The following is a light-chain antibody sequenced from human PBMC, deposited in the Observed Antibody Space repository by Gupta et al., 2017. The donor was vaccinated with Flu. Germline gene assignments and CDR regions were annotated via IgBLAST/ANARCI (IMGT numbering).Light chain of an antibody. V-gene: IGLV2-23*01. CDR2: EGT. J-gene: IGLJ2*01. CDR1: SSDVGSYDL. CDR3: CEYAGSSTVI. Sequence: QSALTQPASVSDSPGQSITLSCSGTSSDVGSYDLVSWFQQHPGKALKLYIYEGTKRPSGVSNRVTGSKSGNTAYLTISGLQAEDEAHYYCCEYAGSSTVIFGGGTKLTVL.